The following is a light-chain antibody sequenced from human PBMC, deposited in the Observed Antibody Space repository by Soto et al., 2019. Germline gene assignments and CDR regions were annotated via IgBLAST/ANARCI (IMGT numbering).Light chain of an antibody. CDR1: QNINKY. J-gene: IGKJ1*01. V-gene: IGKV1-33*01. CDR3: QQYETFSGT. CDR2: DAS. Sequence: DIQITQSSSSLSASVGDRATITCHASQNINKYLNWYQQKPGRAPKLLIYDASNLEAGVPSRFRGSGSGTDFTFTISRLQPEDIETYYCQQYETFSGTFGPGTKVDIK.